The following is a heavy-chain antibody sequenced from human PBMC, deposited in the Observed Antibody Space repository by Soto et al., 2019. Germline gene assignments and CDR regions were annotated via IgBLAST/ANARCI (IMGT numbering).Heavy chain of an antibody. V-gene: IGHV4-39*01. CDR2: SYYSGGT. Sequence: QPPGKGLAWLGSSYYSGGTYCTPSLKSPVTISVDTSKNQFSLKLSSVTAADTAVYYCARHSLYQAEDGICDVRSVSAFLLNRSSDL. D-gene: IGHD2-21*01. J-gene: IGHJ2*01. CDR3: ARHSLYQAEDGICDVRSVSAFLLNRSSDL.